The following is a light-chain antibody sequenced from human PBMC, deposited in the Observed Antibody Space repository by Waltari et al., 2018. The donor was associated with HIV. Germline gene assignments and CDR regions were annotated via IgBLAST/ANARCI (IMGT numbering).Light chain of an antibody. CDR2: STN. J-gene: IGLJ3*02. Sequence: QTVMTQEPSFSVSPGGTVTLTCGLSSGSVSTSYSPSWYQQTPGQAPRTLIYSTNTRSSGVPDRFSGSILGNKAALTITGAQADDESDYYCVLYMGSGIWVFGGGTKLTVL. CDR1: SGSVSTSYS. V-gene: IGLV8-61*01. CDR3: VLYMGSGIWV.